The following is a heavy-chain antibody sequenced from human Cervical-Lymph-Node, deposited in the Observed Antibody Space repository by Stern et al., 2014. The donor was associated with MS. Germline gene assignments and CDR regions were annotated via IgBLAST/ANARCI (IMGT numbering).Heavy chain of an antibody. CDR3: ARDGYSSTEYYLEY. J-gene: IGHJ4*02. D-gene: IGHD2-2*01. V-gene: IGHV4-61*01. CDR1: GYSISRRSYY. Sequence: QVQLQESGPGLVKPSETLSLTCTVSGYSISRRSYYWSWIRQPPGKGLEWIGFIYYGGSTKYNPSLNSRVTILQDSSKNQISLKLNSVTAADSAVYYCARDGYSSTEYYLEYWGQGILVTVSS. CDR2: IYYGGST.